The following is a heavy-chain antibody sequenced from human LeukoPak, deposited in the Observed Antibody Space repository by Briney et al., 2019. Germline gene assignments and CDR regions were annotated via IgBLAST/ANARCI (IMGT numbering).Heavy chain of an antibody. V-gene: IGHV3-66*01. CDR2: IYSGGNT. Sequence: GGSLRLSCAASGFTVSSNYMSWVRQAPGKGLEWVSVIYSGGNTHHADSVKGRFTISRDDSKNTLYLQMDSLRAEDTAVYYCARDGWGVLGYWGQGTLVTVPS. CDR1: GFTVSSNY. D-gene: IGHD3-16*01. J-gene: IGHJ4*02. CDR3: ARDGWGVLGY.